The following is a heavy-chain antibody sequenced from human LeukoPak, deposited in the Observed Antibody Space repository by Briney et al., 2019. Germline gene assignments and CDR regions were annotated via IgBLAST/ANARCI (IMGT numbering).Heavy chain of an antibody. CDR2: IYYSGIT. Sequence: SETLSLTCTVSGGSISSSSYYWGWIRQPPGKGLEWIGSIYYSGITYYNPSLKSRVTISVDTSKNQFSLKLSSVTAADTAVYYCARDRGSTGIDPWGQGTLVTVSS. V-gene: IGHV4-39*07. J-gene: IGHJ5*02. CDR1: GGSISSSSYY. CDR3: ARDRGSTGIDP. D-gene: IGHD2-2*01.